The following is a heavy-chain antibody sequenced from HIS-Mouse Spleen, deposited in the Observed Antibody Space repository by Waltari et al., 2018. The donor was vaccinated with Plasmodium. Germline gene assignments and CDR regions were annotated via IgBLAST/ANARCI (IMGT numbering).Heavy chain of an antibody. D-gene: IGHD7-27*01. J-gene: IGHJ4*02. CDR2: ISYEGSNK. Sequence: QVQLVESGGGVVQPGRSLRLSCAASGFTFSSYGMHWVRQAPGKGLEWVVVISYEGSNKYYADSVKGRFTISRDNSKNTLYLQMNSLRAEDTAVYYCATSGLTGGTYYFDYWGQGTLVTVSS. V-gene: IGHV3-30*03. CDR3: ATSGLTGGTYYFDY. CDR1: GFTFSSYG.